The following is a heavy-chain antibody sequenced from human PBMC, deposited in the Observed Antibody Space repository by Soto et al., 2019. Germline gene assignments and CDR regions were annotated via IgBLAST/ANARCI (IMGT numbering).Heavy chain of an antibody. CDR3: ARNYYDSGGGIDY. CDR2: IYSGGST. D-gene: IGHD3-22*01. CDR1: GFTVSSNY. J-gene: IGHJ4*02. Sequence: EVQLVESGGGLIQPGGSLRLSCAASGFTVSSNYMSWVRQAPGKGLEWVSVIYSGGSTYYADSVKGRFTISRDNSKNTLYLPMNSLRAEYTAVYYCARNYYDSGGGIDYWGQGTLVTVSS. V-gene: IGHV3-53*01.